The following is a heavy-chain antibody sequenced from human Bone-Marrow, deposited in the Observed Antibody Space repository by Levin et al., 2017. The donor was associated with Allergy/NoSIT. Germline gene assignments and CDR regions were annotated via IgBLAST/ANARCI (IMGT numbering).Heavy chain of an antibody. V-gene: IGHV3-30*18. CDR2: ISYDGSNK. D-gene: IGHD2-21*02. J-gene: IGHJ4*02. Sequence: PGGSLRLSCAASGFTFSSYGMHWVRQAPGKGLEWVAVISYDGSNKYYADSVKGRFTISRDNSKNTLYLQMNSLRAEDTAVYYCAKENGAYCGGDCYSGLACDYWGQGTLVTVSS. CDR1: GFTFSSYG. CDR3: AKENGAYCGGDCYSGLACDY.